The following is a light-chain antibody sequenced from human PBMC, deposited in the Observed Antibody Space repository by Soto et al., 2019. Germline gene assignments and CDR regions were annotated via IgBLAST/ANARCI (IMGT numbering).Light chain of an antibody. CDR3: QQYNNWPWT. CDR1: QSVSSN. CDR2: GAS. J-gene: IGKJ1*01. V-gene: IGKV3-15*01. Sequence: EIVRTQSPATLSVSPGERATLSCRASQSVSSNLAWYQQKPGQAHRLLIYGASTRATGIPARFSGSGSGTEFTLTISSLQSEDFAVYYCQQYNNWPWTFGQGTQVEIK.